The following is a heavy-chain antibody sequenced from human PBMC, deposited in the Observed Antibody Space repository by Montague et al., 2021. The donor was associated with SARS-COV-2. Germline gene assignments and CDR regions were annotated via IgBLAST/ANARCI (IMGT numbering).Heavy chain of an antibody. Sequence: SETLSLTCEVSGGSIRSYYWSWIRQSPGKGLEWIGYVHCTGSTKYNPSLKTRVTLSLDTPKNYFSLRLNSVTAADTAVYYCARAQNICFIANCVNYFDLWGLGALVSVSS. J-gene: IGHJ4*02. CDR2: VHCTGST. CDR3: ARAQNICFIANCVNYFDL. CDR1: GGSIRSYY. D-gene: IGHD1-1*01. V-gene: IGHV4-59*01.